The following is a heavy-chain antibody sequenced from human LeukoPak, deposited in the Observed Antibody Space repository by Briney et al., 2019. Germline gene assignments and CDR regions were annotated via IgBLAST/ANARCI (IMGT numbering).Heavy chain of an antibody. V-gene: IGHV4-34*01. Sequence: ASETLSLTCAVYGGSFSGYYWSWIRQPPGKGLEWIGEINHSGSTNYNPSLKSRVTISVDTSKNQFSLKLSSVTAADTAVYYCAREDYGYDYWGQGTLVTVSS. J-gene: IGHJ4*02. D-gene: IGHD5-18*01. CDR3: AREDYGYDY. CDR2: INHSGST. CDR1: GGSFSGYY.